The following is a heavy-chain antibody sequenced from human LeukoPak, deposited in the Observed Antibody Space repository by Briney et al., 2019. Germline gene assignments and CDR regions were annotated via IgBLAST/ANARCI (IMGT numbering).Heavy chain of an antibody. CDR3: ARAGLLRGDAFDI. CDR2: ISSSSSYI. V-gene: IGHV3-21*01. Sequence: GGSLRLSCAASGFTFSSYSMNWVRQAPGKGLEWVSSISSSSSYIYYADSVKGRFTISRDNAKNSLYLQMNSLRAEDTAVYYCARAGLLRGDAFDIWGQGTMVTVSS. D-gene: IGHD6-19*01. CDR1: GFTFSSYS. J-gene: IGHJ3*02.